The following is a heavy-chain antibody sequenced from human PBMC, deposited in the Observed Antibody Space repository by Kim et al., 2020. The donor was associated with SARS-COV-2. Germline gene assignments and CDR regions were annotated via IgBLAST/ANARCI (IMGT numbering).Heavy chain of an antibody. CDR1: GGPIRAGGYY. J-gene: IGHJ4*01. Sequence: SETLSLTCSVSGGPIRAGGYYWSWLRQLPGKGLEWIGHIYYIGSTYDNPSLTSRLSMSIDTSKSPFSLNLRSVTAADTAVYYCSRPSHMLRAYYYWGQG. D-gene: IGHD3-10*01. V-gene: IGHV4-31*03. CDR2: IYYIGST. CDR3: SRPSHMLRAYYY.